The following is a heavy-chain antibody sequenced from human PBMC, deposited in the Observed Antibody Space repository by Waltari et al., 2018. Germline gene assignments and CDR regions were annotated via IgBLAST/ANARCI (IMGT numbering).Heavy chain of an antibody. CDR3: AVSRYYDFWSGSYSRGFDV. J-gene: IGHJ3*01. CDR2: TYYRSKWLS. V-gene: IGHV6-1*01. Sequence: QLPRQQSGSGVLQLPQTPPLTWFHARGSSFTPHAAPPRHRPPPSRGLEWLGRTYYRSKWLSDYAESVRGRMKIQPDTSKNQFSLHLNSVTPDDTALYYCAVSRYYDFWSGSYSRGFDVWGQGTMVSVSS. CDR1: RGSSFTPHAA. D-gene: IGHD3-3*01.